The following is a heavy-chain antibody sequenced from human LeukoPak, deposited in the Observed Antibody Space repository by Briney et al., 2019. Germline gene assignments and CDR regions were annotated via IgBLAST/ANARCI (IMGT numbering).Heavy chain of an antibody. Sequence: GGSLRXSCXASGXXFSSYXMNWVRQAPGKGLEWVSYISSSSSTIYYADSVKGRFTISRDNAKNSLYLQMNSLRAEDTAVYYCAREVVVVVAATISYYYYGMDVWGQGTTVTVSS. CDR1: GXXFSSYX. D-gene: IGHD2-15*01. V-gene: IGHV3-48*01. J-gene: IGHJ6*02. CDR3: AREVVVVVAATISYYYYGMDV. CDR2: ISSSSSTI.